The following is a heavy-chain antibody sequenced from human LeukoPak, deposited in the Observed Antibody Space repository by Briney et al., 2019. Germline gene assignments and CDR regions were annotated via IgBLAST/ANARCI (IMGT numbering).Heavy chain of an antibody. CDR3: ARDLRAGTPYYYYYYGMDV. J-gene: IGHJ6*02. D-gene: IGHD1-7*01. Sequence: SETLSLTCTVSGGSISSYYWSWIRQPAGEGLEWIGRIYTSGSTNYNPSLKSRVTMSVDTSKNQFSLKLSSVTAADTAVYYCARDLRAGTPYYYYYYGMDVWGQGTTVTVSS. V-gene: IGHV4-4*07. CDR1: GGSISSYY. CDR2: IYTSGST.